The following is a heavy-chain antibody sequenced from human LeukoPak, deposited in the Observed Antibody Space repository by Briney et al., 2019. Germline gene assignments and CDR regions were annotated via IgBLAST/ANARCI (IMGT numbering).Heavy chain of an antibody. CDR2: IWYDGSNK. CDR3: ARDLGNFWSGSLGYYFDY. CDR1: GFTFSSYG. V-gene: IGHV3-33*01. Sequence: GGSLRLSCAASGFTFSSYGMHWVRQAPGKGLEWVAVIWYDGSNKYYADSVKGRFTISRDNSKNTLYLQMNSLRAEDTAVYYCARDLGNFWSGSLGYYFDYWGQGTLVTVSS. D-gene: IGHD3-3*01. J-gene: IGHJ4*02.